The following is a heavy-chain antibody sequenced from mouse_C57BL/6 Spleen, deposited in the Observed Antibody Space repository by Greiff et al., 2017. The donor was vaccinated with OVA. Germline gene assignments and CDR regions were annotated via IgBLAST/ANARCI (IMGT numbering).Heavy chain of an antibody. Sequence: EVKVEESGGDLVKPGGSLKLSCAASGFTFSSYGMSWVRQTPDKRLEWVATISSGGSYTYYPDSVKGRSTISRDNARNALYLLMSSLKSEDTAKYCCARQDREFDYWGQGTTLTVSS. CDR2: ISSGGSYT. CDR1: GFTFSSYG. V-gene: IGHV5-6*02. J-gene: IGHJ2*01. CDR3: ARQDREFDY.